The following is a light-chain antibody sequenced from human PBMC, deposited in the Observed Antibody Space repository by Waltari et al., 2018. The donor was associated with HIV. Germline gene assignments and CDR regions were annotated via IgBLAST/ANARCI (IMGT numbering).Light chain of an antibody. CDR1: QSVSSY. CDR3: QQRYNWPAIT. Sequence: EIVLTQSPATLPLSPGERATLSCRASQSVSSYLAWYQQKPGQAPRLLISDASNRATGIPARFSGSGSGTDFTLTISSLEPEDFAVYYCQQRYNWPAITFGQGTRLEIK. J-gene: IGKJ5*01. V-gene: IGKV3-11*01. CDR2: DAS.